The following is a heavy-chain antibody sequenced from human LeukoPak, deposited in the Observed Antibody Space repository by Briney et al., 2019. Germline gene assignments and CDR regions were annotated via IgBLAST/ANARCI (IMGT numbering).Heavy chain of an antibody. V-gene: IGHV3-30*18. CDR1: GFTFSSYG. CDR3: AKDGGTTLLNWFDP. CDR2: ISYDGSNK. D-gene: IGHD1-7*01. Sequence: PGGSLRLSCAASGFTFSSYGMPWVRQAPGKGLEWVAVISYDGSNKYYADSVKGRFTISRDNSKNTLYLQMNSLRAEDTAVYYCAKDGGTTLLNWFDPWGQGTLVTVSS. J-gene: IGHJ5*02.